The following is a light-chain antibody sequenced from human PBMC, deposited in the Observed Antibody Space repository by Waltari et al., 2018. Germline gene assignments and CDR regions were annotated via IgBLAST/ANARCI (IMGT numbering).Light chain of an antibody. Sequence: IALTQSPATLSFSPGERGTLSCRASQSVDIYLAWYQQKPGKAPRLLIYDASKRATDIPSRFSGSGSGTDFTLTISSLEPDDVAVYFCQQRNWWHTTFGGGTKVEIK. CDR1: QSVDIY. CDR2: DAS. V-gene: IGKV3-11*01. J-gene: IGKJ4*01. CDR3: QQRNWWHTT.